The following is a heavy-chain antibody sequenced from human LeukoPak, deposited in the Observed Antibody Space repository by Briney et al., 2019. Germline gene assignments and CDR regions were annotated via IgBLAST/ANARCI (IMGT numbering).Heavy chain of an antibody. Sequence: SETLSLTCTVSGGSISSYYWSWIRQPPGKGLEWIGSIYYSGSTYYNPSLKSRVTISVDTSKNQFSLKLSSVTAADTAVYYCARARSFDAFDIWGQGTMVTVSS. CDR2: IYYSGST. J-gene: IGHJ3*02. CDR1: GGSISSYY. CDR3: ARARSFDAFDI. D-gene: IGHD1-26*01. V-gene: IGHV4-59*05.